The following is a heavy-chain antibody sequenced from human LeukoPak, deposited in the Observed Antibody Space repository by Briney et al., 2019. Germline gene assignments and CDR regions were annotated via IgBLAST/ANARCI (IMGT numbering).Heavy chain of an antibody. V-gene: IGHV4-59*08. CDR1: GGSISSYY. CDR3: ARLNYYDSSGYYLPLVSFDY. D-gene: IGHD3-22*01. J-gene: IGHJ4*02. Sequence: PSETLSLTCTVSGGSISSYYWSWIRQPPGKGLEWIGYIYYSGSTNYNPSLKSRVTISVDTSKNQFSLKLSSVTAADTAVYYCARLNYYDSSGYYLPLVSFDYWGQGTLVTVSS. CDR2: IYYSGST.